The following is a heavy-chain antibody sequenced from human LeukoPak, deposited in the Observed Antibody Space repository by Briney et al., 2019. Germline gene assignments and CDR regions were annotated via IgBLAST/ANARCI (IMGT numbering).Heavy chain of an antibody. CDR3: VKDLSTWELLD. CDR2: ISSSGSTI. D-gene: IGHD1-26*01. Sequence: GGSLRLSCAASGFTFSDYYMSWIRQAPGKGLEWVSYISSSGSTIYYADSVKGRFTISRDNAKNSLYLQMNSLRAEDTAVYYCVKDLSTWELLDWGQGTLVTVSS. V-gene: IGHV3-11*04. J-gene: IGHJ4*02. CDR1: GFTFSDYY.